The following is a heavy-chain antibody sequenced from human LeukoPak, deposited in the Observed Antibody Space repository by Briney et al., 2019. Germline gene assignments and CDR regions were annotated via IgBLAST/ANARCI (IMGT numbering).Heavy chain of an antibody. Sequence: PGGSLRLSCAASGFTFRTYAMSWVRQAPGKGLEWVSAISGNGRNTYYADSVKGRFTISRDNSKNTLYLQMNSLRVEDTAVYYCARDSPRPPTYHYDSSDFWGQGTLVTVSS. V-gene: IGHV3-23*01. J-gene: IGHJ4*02. CDR1: GFTFRTYA. CDR2: ISGNGRNT. CDR3: ARDSPRPPTYHYDSSDF. D-gene: IGHD3-22*01.